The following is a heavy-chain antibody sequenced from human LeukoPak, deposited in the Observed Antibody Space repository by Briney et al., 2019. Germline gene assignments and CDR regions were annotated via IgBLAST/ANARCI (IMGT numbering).Heavy chain of an antibody. CDR1: AYTFTGYY. CDR3: ARFDFWSGYSMEDY. V-gene: IGHV1-2*02. J-gene: IGHJ4*02. CDR2: INPNSGGT. Sequence: GALVNVSCKASAYTFTGYYMHWERQAPGQGLEWMGWINPNSGGTNYAHKFQGRVTMTRDTSISTAYMELSRLRSGDTAVYYCARFDFWSGYSMEDYWGQGTLVTVSS. D-gene: IGHD3-3*01.